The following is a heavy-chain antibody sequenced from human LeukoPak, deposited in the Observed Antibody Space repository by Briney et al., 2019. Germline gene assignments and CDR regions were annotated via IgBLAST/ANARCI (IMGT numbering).Heavy chain of an antibody. CDR2: IYYSGST. Sequence: PSETLSLTCTVSGGSISSSSYYWSWIRQPPGKGLEWIGYIYYSGSTNYNPSLKSRVTISVDTSKNQFSLKLSSVTAADTAVYYCASWADWFDPWGQGTLVTVSS. D-gene: IGHD3-16*01. J-gene: IGHJ5*02. CDR3: ASWADWFDP. V-gene: IGHV4-61*05. CDR1: GGSISSSSYY.